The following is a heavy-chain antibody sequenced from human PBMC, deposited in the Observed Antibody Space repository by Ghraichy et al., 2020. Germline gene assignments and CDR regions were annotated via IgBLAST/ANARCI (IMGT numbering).Heavy chain of an antibody. D-gene: IGHD6-19*01. CDR3: ARDRETAEYSSGWYRRPMNWFDP. CDR2: ISSSSSTI. V-gene: IGHV3-48*02. J-gene: IGHJ5*02. CDR1: GFTFSSYS. Sequence: GGSLRLSCAASGFTFSSYSMNWVRQAPGKGLEWVSYISSSSSTIYYADSVKGRFTISRDNAKNSLYLQMNSLRDEDTAVYYCARDRETAEYSSGWYRRPMNWFDPWGQGTLVTVSS.